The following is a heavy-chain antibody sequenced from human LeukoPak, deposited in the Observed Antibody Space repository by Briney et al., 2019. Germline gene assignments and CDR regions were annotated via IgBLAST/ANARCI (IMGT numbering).Heavy chain of an antibody. Sequence: GGSLRLSCAASGFTFSSYGMTWVRQAPGKGLEWVSYISSSSSTIYYADSVKGRFTISRDNAKNSLYLQLNSLRAEDTAVYYCARDRDNVAGSRGYFDYWGQGTLVTVSS. CDR3: ARDRDNVAGSRGYFDY. V-gene: IGHV3-48*01. D-gene: IGHD6-19*01. J-gene: IGHJ4*02. CDR2: ISSSSSTI. CDR1: GFTFSSYG.